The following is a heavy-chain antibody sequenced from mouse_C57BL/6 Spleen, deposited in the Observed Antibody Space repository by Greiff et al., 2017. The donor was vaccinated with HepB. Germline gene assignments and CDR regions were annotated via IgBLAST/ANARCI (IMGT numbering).Heavy chain of an antibody. CDR2: IRSKSNNYAT. V-gene: IGHV10-1*01. CDR3: VRHVGSSYAMDY. D-gene: IGHD1-1*01. Sequence: DVMLVESGGGLVQPKGTLKLSCAASGFSFNTYAMNWVRQAPGKGLEWVARIRSKSNNYATYYADSVKDRFTISRDDSESRLYLQMNNLKTDDTAMYYCVRHVGSSYAMDYWGQGTSVTVSS. J-gene: IGHJ4*01. CDR1: GFSFNTYA.